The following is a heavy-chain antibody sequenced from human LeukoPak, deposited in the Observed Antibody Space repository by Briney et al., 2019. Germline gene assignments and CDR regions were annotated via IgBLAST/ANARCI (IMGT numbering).Heavy chain of an antibody. D-gene: IGHD2-2*02. CDR3: TTSRRCSSTSCHRDY. V-gene: IGHV3-15*01. Sequence: GGSLRLSCAASGFTFSNAWMSWVRQAPGKGLEWVGRIKSKTDGGTTDYAAPVKGRFTISRDDSKNTLYLQMNSLKTEDTAVYYCTTSRRCSSTSCHRDYWGQGTLVTVSS. CDR2: IKSKTDGGTT. J-gene: IGHJ4*02. CDR1: GFTFSNAW.